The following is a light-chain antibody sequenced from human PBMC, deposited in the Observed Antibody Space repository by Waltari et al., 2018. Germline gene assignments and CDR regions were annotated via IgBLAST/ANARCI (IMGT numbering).Light chain of an antibody. CDR3: QQYDHSPWT. CDR1: QIITTSY. V-gene: IGKV3-20*01. CDR2: GAS. Sequence: EVVLTQSPGTLSLSPGERATLSCRANQIITTSYLAWYQQKPGQSPRLLIYGASSRATGIPDRFSGSGSGTDFTLTITRLAPEDFAMYYCQQYDHSPWTFGLGTKVEIQ. J-gene: IGKJ1*01.